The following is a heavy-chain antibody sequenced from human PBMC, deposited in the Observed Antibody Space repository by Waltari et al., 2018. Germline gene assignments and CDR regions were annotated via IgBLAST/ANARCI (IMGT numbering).Heavy chain of an antibody. CDR2: ISRCGETT. J-gene: IGHJ6*02. CDR1: VFTFSDYY. V-gene: IGHV3-11*04. Sequence: QVLLVESGVGLVKPGGSLILSCSSFVFTFSDYYMSWVRQAPGKRPEWSAYISRCGETTYHDDSVRGRFTISRDNGENLLYLQMNSLRVDDSAVYFCVRTLFFAETLASWGQGAKVTVSS. CDR3: VRTLFFAETLAS.